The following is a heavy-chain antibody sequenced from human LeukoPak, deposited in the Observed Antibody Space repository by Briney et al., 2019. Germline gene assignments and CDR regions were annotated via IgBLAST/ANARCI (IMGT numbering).Heavy chain of an antibody. V-gene: IGHV3-30*02. CDR2: IRHDERFK. Sequence: GGSLRLSCVASGFSLNNFGIHWVRHTPGKRPEWVGFIRHDERFKYYADSVKGRFTISRDTSRHTVYLQMNSLRIEDTAVYHCAKVAGTTSFYYYMDVWGIGTTVTVSS. CDR1: GFSLNNFG. D-gene: IGHD1-1*01. CDR3: AKVAGTTSFYYYMDV. J-gene: IGHJ6*03.